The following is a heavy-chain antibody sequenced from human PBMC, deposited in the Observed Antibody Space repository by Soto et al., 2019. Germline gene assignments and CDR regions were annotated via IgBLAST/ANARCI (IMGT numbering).Heavy chain of an antibody. CDR2: IYYSGST. V-gene: IGHV4-31*03. Sequence: QVQLQESGPGLVKPSQTLSLTCTVSGGSISSGGYYWSWIRQHPGTGLEWIGYIYYSGSTYYNPSLKSRVTISVDTSKNQCSLKLSSVTAADTAVYYCARDWYDSSGYANFDYWGQGTLVTVSS. D-gene: IGHD3-22*01. CDR3: ARDWYDSSGYANFDY. J-gene: IGHJ4*02. CDR1: GGSISSGGYY.